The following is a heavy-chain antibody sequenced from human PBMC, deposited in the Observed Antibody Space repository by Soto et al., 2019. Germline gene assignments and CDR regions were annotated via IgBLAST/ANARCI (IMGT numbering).Heavy chain of an antibody. CDR1: GYTFTSYG. D-gene: IGHD4-17*01. Sequence: ASVKVSCKASGYTFTSYGISWVRQAPGQGLEWMGWISAYNGNTNYAQKLQGRVTMTTDTSTSTAYMELRSLRSDDTAVYYCARDFRSAPRSAGDLYYYYYYMDVWGKGTTVTVSS. V-gene: IGHV1-18*01. J-gene: IGHJ6*03. CDR3: ARDFRSAPRSAGDLYYYYYYMDV. CDR2: ISAYNGNT.